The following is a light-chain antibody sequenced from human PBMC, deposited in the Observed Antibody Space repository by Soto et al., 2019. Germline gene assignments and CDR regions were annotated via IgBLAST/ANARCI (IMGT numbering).Light chain of an antibody. J-gene: IGKJ1*01. CDR2: GAS. CDR1: QSVRSSY. Sequence: EIVLTQSPATLSLSPGERATLSCRASQSVRSSYLAWYQQKPGQAPRLLIFGASSRATDIPDRFSGSGSGTDFSLTISRLEPEDFAVYYCQQYGSSPETFGQGTKVDIK. V-gene: IGKV3-20*01. CDR3: QQYGSSPET.